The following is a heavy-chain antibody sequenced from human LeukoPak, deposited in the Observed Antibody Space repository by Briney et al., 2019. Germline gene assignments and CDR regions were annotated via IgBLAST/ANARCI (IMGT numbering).Heavy chain of an antibody. V-gene: IGHV4-59*08. D-gene: IGHD6-19*01. CDR3: ARWYSSGWAFDY. Sequence: PSETLSLTCTVSGGTISSYYWNWIRQPPGKGLEWIGYIHYSGSTKYNPSLNSPVTRSVETSRNQFSLKLSSVTAADTAVYYCARWYSSGWAFDYWGQGTLVTVSS. CDR1: GGTISSYY. J-gene: IGHJ4*02. CDR2: IHYSGST.